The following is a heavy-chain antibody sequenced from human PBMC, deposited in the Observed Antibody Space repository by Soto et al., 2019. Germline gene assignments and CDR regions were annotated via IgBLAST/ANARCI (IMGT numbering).Heavy chain of an antibody. V-gene: IGHV1-69*01. CDR3: TRGSRPAAIRATVDF. J-gene: IGHJ4*02. CDR1: GDTFKNFA. Sequence: QVLLVQSGAEVKKPGSSVRVSCKASGDTFKNFAFSWVRQAPGHGLEWVGGILPLFNAPTYAQKFQGRVTITADEYTSTAYMDLSRLTSDDTAVYFCTRGSRPAAIRATVDFWGQGTLVTVSS. D-gene: IGHD2-2*02. CDR2: ILPLFNAP.